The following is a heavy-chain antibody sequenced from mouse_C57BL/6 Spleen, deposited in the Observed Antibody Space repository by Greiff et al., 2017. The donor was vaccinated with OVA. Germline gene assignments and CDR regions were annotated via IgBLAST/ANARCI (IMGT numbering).Heavy chain of an antibody. V-gene: IGHV1-18*01. D-gene: IGHD4-1*01. CDR1: GYTFTDYN. CDR3: ARRGWDDYCDY. J-gene: IGHJ2*01. Sequence: EVQLQQSGPELVKPGASVKIPCKASGYTFTDYNMDWVKQSHGKSLEWIGDINPNNGGTFYNEKVKGKATLTGDKSSSTAYMGLRRLTSEDTAVYYCARRGWDDYCDYWGQGTTLTVSS. CDR2: INPNNGGT.